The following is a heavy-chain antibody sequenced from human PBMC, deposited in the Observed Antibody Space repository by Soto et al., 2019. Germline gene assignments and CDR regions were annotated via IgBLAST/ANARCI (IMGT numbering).Heavy chain of an antibody. J-gene: IGHJ5*02. CDR2: ISAYNGNT. D-gene: IGHD5-18*01. CDR3: ARVPGRRGYSYVPPWVDP. Sequence: ASVKVSCKASGYTFTSYCISWVRQAPGQGLESMGWISAYNGNTNYAQKLQGRVTMTTDTSTSTAYMELRSLRSDDTAVYYCARVPGRRGYSYVPPWVDPWGEGTVVTVSS. V-gene: IGHV1-18*04. CDR1: GYTFTSYC.